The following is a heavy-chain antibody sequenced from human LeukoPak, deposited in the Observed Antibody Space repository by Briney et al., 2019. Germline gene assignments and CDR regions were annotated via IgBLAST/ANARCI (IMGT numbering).Heavy chain of an antibody. D-gene: IGHD6-19*01. CDR2: ISSSSRTI. CDR3: ARDPYSSGWYPYYFDY. V-gene: IGHV3-48*02. CDR1: GFTFSSYS. Sequence: GGSLRLSCAASGFTFSSYSMNWVRQAPGKGLEWVSYISSSSRTIYYADSVKGRFTISRDNAKNSLYLQMNSLRDEDTAVYYCARDPYSSGWYPYYFDYWGQGTLVTVSS. J-gene: IGHJ4*02.